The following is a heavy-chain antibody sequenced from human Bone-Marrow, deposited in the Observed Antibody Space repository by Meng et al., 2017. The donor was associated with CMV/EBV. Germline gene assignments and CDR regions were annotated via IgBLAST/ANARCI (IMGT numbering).Heavy chain of an antibody. Sequence: GESLKISCAASGFTVTGYHMSWVRQAPGKGLEWVANIKQDGSEKYYVDSVKGRFTISRDNAKNSLYLQMNSLRAEDTAVYYCARDLSGELPRWGQGTLVTVSS. V-gene: IGHV3-7*01. CDR2: IKQDGSEK. D-gene: IGHD1-26*01. CDR3: ARDLSGELPR. J-gene: IGHJ4*02. CDR1: GFTVTGYH.